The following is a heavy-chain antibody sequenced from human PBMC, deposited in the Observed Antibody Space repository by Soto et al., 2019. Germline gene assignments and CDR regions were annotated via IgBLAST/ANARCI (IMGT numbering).Heavy chain of an antibody. J-gene: IGHJ6*02. CDR1: GFTFSSYS. Sequence: GSLRLSCAASGFTFSSYSMNWVRQAPGKGLEWVSSISSSSSYIYYADSVKGRFTISRDNAKNSLYLQMNSLRAEDTAVYYCARGTAAAGPYYYYGMDVWGQGTTVTVSS. D-gene: IGHD6-13*01. V-gene: IGHV3-21*01. CDR2: ISSSSSYI. CDR3: ARGTAAAGPYYYYGMDV.